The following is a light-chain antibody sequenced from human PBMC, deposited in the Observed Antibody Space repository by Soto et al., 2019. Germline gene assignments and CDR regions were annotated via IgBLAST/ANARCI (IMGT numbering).Light chain of an antibody. CDR1: SGHSSYA. V-gene: IGLV4-69*01. Sequence: QAVLTQSPSASASLGASVKLTCTLSSGHSSYAIAWHQQQPEKVPRYLMKLNSDGSHSKGDGIPDRLSGSSSGAERYLIISSLQSEDEADYYCQTWGTGIHVFGTGTKLTVL. J-gene: IGLJ1*01. CDR2: LNSDGSH. CDR3: QTWGTGIHV.